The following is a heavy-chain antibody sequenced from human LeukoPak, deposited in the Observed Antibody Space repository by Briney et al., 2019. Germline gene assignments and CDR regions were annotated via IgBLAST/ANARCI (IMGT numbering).Heavy chain of an antibody. CDR2: INHSGST. CDR3: ARGASMYYDFWSGYLDY. V-gene: IGHV4-34*01. D-gene: IGHD3-3*01. CDR1: GGSFSGYY. Sequence: SQTLSLTCAVYGGSFSGYYWSWIRQPPGKGLEWIGEINHSGSTNYNPSLKSRVTISVDTSKNQFSLKLSSVTAADTAVYYCARGASMYYDFWSGYLDYWGQGTLVTVSS. J-gene: IGHJ4*02.